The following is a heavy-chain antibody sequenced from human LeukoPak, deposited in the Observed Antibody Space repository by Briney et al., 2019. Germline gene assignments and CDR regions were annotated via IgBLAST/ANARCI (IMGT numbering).Heavy chain of an antibody. V-gene: IGHV4-59*01. J-gene: IGHJ4*02. Sequence: SETLSLTCAVSGGSISNNYWSWIRQPPGKGLEWIGYIYYSGSTNYNPSLKSRVTISVDTSKNQFSLKLSSVTAADTAVYYCAREVVNNYYDSSSTYYFNYWGQGTLVTVSS. CDR3: AREVVNNYYDSSSTYYFNY. D-gene: IGHD3-22*01. CDR2: IYYSGST. CDR1: GGSISNNY.